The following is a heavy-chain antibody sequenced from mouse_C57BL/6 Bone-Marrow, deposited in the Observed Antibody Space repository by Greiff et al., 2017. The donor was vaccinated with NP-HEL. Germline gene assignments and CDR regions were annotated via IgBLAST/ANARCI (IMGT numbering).Heavy chain of an antibody. CDR1: GFTFSDYG. Sequence: EVKLVESGGGLVKPGGSLKLSCAASGFTFSDYGMPCVRQAPEKGLEWVASISSGSSTIYYADPVKGRFTISRDNAKNTWFLQSTSLRSEDTAMFYCASGPRGWAWFAYWGQGTLVTVSA. J-gene: IGHJ3*01. CDR3: ASGPRGWAWFAY. D-gene: IGHD2-3*01. V-gene: IGHV5-17*01. CDR2: ISSGSSTI.